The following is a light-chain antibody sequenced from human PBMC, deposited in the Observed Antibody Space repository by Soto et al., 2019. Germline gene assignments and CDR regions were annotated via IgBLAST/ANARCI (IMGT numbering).Light chain of an antibody. Sequence: QSALTQPASVSGSPGQSITISCTGTSSDVGGYNYVSWYQQHPGKAPKLMIYDVSNRPSGVSNRCSGSKSGNTASLTISVLQAEDEADYYCSSYTSSSTRLYVFGTGTKVTVL. V-gene: IGLV2-14*01. CDR1: SSDVGGYNY. J-gene: IGLJ1*01. CDR3: SSYTSSSTRLYV. CDR2: DVS.